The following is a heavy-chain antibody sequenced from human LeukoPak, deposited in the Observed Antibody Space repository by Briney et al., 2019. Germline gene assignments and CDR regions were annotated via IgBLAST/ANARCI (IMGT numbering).Heavy chain of an antibody. J-gene: IGHJ4*02. Sequence: GGSLRLSCAVSGITLSNYGMSWVRQAPGKGLEWVAGISDSGGRTNYADSVKGRFTISRDNSKNTLYLQMNSLGAEDTAVYFCAKRGVVIRVILVGFHKEAYYFDSWGQGALVTVSS. CDR2: ISDSGGRT. CDR3: AKRGVVIRVILVGFHKEAYYFDS. CDR1: GITLSNYG. D-gene: IGHD2-21*01. V-gene: IGHV3-23*01.